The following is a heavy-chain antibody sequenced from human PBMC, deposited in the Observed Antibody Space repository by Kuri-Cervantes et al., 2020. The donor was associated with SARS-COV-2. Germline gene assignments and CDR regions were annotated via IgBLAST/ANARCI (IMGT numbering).Heavy chain of an antibody. CDR1: GGTFSSYA. Sequence: SVKVSCKASGGTFSSYAISWVRQAPGQGLEWMGGIIPILGIANYAQKFQGRVTITADKSTSTAYMELSSLRSEDTAVYYCARVAGSYYYYYGMDVWGQGTTVT. CDR3: ARVAGSYYYYYGMDV. V-gene: IGHV1-69*10. J-gene: IGHJ6*02. D-gene: IGHD2-15*01. CDR2: IIPILGIA.